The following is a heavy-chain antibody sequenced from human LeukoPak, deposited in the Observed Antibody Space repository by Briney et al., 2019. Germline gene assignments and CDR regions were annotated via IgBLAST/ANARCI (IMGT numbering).Heavy chain of an antibody. CDR1: GYTFTDYY. Sequence: ASVKVSCKASGYTFTDYYMHWVRQAPGRGLAWMGRINPNSGGTSYAQKFQGGVTMTRDTSISTAYMELSRLRSDDTAVYYCARGGNSAYSIGYWGQGTLVTVSS. D-gene: IGHD3-22*01. J-gene: IGHJ4*02. V-gene: IGHV1-2*06. CDR2: INPNSGGT. CDR3: ARGGNSAYSIGY.